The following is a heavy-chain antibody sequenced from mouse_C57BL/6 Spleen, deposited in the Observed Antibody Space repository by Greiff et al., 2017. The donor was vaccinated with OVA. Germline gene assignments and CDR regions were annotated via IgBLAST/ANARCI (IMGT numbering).Heavy chain of an antibody. D-gene: IGHD1-1*01. J-gene: IGHJ1*03. V-gene: IGHV5-4*03. CDR1: GFTFSSYA. CDR3: ARDHDYGSSYVGYFDV. CDR2: ISAGGSYT. Sequence: EVMLVESGGGLVKPGGSLKLSCAASGFTFSSYAMSWVRQTPEKRLEWVGTISAGGSYTYYPENVKGRFTISRDNAKNNLYQQKSHLKSEDTAMYYCARDHDYGSSYVGYFDVWGTGTTVTVSS.